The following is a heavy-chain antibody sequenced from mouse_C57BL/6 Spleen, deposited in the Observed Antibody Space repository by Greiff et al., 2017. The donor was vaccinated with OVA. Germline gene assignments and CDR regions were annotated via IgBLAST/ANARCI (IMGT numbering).Heavy chain of an antibody. V-gene: IGHV1-42*01. CDR1: GYSFTGYY. CDR3: ARWDYMGFDY. J-gene: IGHJ2*01. D-gene: IGHD2-12*01. Sequence: EVKLMESGPELVKPGASVKISCKASGYSFTGYYMNWVKQSPEKSLEWIGEINPSTGGTTYNQKFKAKATLTVDKSSSTAYMQLKSLTSEDSAVYYCARWDYMGFDYWGQGTTLTVSS. CDR2: INPSTGGT.